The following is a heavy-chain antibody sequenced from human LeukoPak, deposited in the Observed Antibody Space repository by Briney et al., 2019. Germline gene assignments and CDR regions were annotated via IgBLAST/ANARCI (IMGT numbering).Heavy chain of an antibody. CDR3: ARGISPIWGFDY. J-gene: IGHJ4*02. CDR2: INPNSGGT. V-gene: IGHV1-2*02. CDR1: GYTFTDYY. D-gene: IGHD3-16*01. Sequence: ASVKVSCKASGYTFTDYYMHWVRQAPGQGLEWMGWINPNSGGTNYAQKFQGRVTMTRDTSISTAYMELSRLRSDDTAVYYCARGISPIWGFDYWGQGTLVTASS.